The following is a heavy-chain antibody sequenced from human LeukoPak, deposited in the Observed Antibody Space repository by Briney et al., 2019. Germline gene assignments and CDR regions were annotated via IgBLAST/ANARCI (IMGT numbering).Heavy chain of an antibody. CDR1: GSTVSGNY. J-gene: IGHJ4*02. CDR2: IYSGGST. V-gene: IGHV3-53*01. D-gene: IGHD4/OR15-4a*01. Sequence: GGSLRLSCAASGSTVSGNYMNWVRQAPGKGLEWVSVIYSGGSTYYADSVKGRFTISRDNSKNTVYLQMNSLRAEDTAMYSCARAYGGYYFDYWGQGTLVTVSS. CDR3: ARAYGGYYFDY.